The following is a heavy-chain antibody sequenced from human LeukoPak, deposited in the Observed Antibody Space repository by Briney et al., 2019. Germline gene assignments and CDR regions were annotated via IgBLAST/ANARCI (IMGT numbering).Heavy chain of an antibody. J-gene: IGHJ4*02. CDR3: ARGGARGYYGFDY. D-gene: IGHD3-10*01. CDR1: GFTVNSNY. CDR2: MYSDETT. V-gene: IGHV3-53*01. Sequence: TGGSLRLSCAASGFTVNSNYMSWVRQAPGKGLEWVSVMYSDETTYYADSVKGRFTISRDKSKNTLFLQMNSLRAGDTAVYYCARGGARGYYGFDYWGQGTLVTVSS.